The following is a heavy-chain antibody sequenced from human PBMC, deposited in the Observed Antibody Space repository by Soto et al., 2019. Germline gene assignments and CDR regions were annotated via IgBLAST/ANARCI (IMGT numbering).Heavy chain of an antibody. J-gene: IGHJ3*01. CDR3: VSPEYRF. CDR1: GGSITSYY. CDR2: IYYGGTT. D-gene: IGHD3-16*02. Sequence: SETLSLTCTVSGGSITSYYWSWIRQPPGKGLEWIGSIYYGGTTHYNSSLKTRVAISVDTSNNRFSLNLRSVTAADTAVYYCVSPEYRFWGQGTMVTVS. V-gene: IGHV4-59*05.